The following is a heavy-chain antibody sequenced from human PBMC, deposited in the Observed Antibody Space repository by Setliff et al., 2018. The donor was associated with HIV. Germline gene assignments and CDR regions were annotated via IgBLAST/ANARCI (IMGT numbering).Heavy chain of an antibody. D-gene: IGHD3-3*01. CDR3: AGGRSELRWSTQTYYYYGLDV. J-gene: IGHJ6*02. CDR2: LFARGTS. V-gene: IGHV4-61*09. Sequence: PSETLSLTCNVSGGSISSGSYYWSWIRQPAGKALEWIGHLFARGTSNYNPSLKSRVTISVDASKNQFSLKLRSVTAADTAVYYCAGGRSELRWSTQTYYYYGLDVWGQGTTVTVSS. CDR1: GGSISSGSYY.